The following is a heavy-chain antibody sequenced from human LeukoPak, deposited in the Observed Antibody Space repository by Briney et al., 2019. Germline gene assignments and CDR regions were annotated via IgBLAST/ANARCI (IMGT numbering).Heavy chain of an antibody. D-gene: IGHD4-17*01. V-gene: IGHV4-34*01. CDR1: GGSFSGYY. Sequence: SETLSLTCAVYGGSFSGYYWSWIRQPPGKGLEWIGEINHSGSTNYNPSLKSRVTISVDTFKNQFSLKLSSVTAADTAVYYCARGYGDPDYYYYGTDVWGQGTTVTVSS. J-gene: IGHJ6*02. CDR2: INHSGST. CDR3: ARGYGDPDYYYYGTDV.